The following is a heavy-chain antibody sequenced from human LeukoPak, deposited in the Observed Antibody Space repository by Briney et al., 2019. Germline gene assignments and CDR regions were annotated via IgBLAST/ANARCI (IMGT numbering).Heavy chain of an antibody. D-gene: IGHD3-3*01. CDR2: ISSSSSYI. CDR1: GFTFSSYS. Sequence: GGSLRLSCAASGFTFSSYSMNWVRQAPGKGLEWVSSISSSSSYIYYADSVKGRFTISRDNAKNSLYLQMNSLRAEDTAVYYCARDWDAYGVVGYWGQGTLVTVSS. CDR3: ARDWDAYGVVGY. V-gene: IGHV3-21*01. J-gene: IGHJ4*02.